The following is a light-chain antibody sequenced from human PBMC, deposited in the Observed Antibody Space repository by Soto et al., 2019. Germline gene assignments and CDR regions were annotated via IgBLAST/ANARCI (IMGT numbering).Light chain of an antibody. Sequence: EIVLTQAPGTLSLSPRGRATLSCQGRQAVSTNYLAWYQQQPGQAPRLLIYVSSKRATGNPGRFSGSGSRTDFSLTFSRLEPEDFAVYCSQQYGSSPRPFGQGTKWIS. J-gene: IGKJ1*01. CDR1: QAVSTNY. V-gene: IGKV3-20*01. CDR2: VSS. CDR3: QQYGSSPRP.